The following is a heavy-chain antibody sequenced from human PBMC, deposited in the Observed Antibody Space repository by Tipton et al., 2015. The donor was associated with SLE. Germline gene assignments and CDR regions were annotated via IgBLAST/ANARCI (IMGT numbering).Heavy chain of an antibody. V-gene: IGHV4-39*01. CDR1: GGSISSSSYS. D-gene: IGHD2-15*01. CDR3: AMRTVVAATSWFDP. Sequence: TLSLACTVSGGSISSSSYSWGWIRQPPGKGLEWIGSIYYSGSTYYNPSLKSRVTISVDTSKNQFSLKLSSVTAADTAVYYCAMRTVVAATSWFDPWGQGTLVTVSS. J-gene: IGHJ5*02. CDR2: IYYSGST.